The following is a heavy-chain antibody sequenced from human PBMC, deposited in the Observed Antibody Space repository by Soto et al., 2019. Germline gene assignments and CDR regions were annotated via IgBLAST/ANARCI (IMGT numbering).Heavy chain of an antibody. J-gene: IGHJ4*02. CDR3: AKVLKAVAGTYDY. V-gene: IGHV3-23*01. CDR1: GFTFSIYA. D-gene: IGHD6-19*01. CDR2: ISGSGDYT. Sequence: EVQLLESGGGLVQPGGSLRLSCAASGFTFSIYAMSWVRQAPGKGLEWVSAISGSGDYTYYADSVKGRFAISRDNSKNTLYLQMNPLRAEDTTVYSCAKVLKAVAGTYDYWCQGTLVTVSS.